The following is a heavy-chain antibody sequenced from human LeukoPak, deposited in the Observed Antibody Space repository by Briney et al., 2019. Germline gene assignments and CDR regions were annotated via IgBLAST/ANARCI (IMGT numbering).Heavy chain of an antibody. CDR1: GYIFNNYG. Sequence: ASVKVSCKASGYIFNNYGITWVRQAPGQGLEWMGWISVYNGNTNYAQKLQGRVTMTTDTSTSTAYMELRSLGSDDTAVYYCARWYCSSTRCPADAFDIWGQGTMVTVPS. V-gene: IGHV1-18*01. CDR3: ARWYCSSTRCPADAFDI. CDR2: ISVYNGNT. D-gene: IGHD2-2*01. J-gene: IGHJ3*02.